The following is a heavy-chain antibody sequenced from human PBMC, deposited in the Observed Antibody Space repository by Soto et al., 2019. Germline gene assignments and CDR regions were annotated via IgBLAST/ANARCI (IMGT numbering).Heavy chain of an antibody. Sequence: GGSLRLSCAASGLSFSISGFHWVRQAPGKGLEWVSVISYHGYNKHYADSVKGRFTISRDNSKNTVDLQMDSLRPEDTAVYYCAKDYSRDCYGLNFFDSWGQGTLVTVSS. CDR1: GLSFSISG. CDR3: AKDYSRDCYGLNFFDS. V-gene: IGHV3-30-3*02. CDR2: ISYHGYNK. J-gene: IGHJ4*02. D-gene: IGHD2-21*02.